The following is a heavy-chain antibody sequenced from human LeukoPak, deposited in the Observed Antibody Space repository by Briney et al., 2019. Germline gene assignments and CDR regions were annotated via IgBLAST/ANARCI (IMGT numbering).Heavy chain of an antibody. D-gene: IGHD3-10*01. V-gene: IGHV1-2*02. CDR3: ARNIWFGESADAFDI. J-gene: IGHJ3*02. CDR2: INPKSGGT. Sequence: GASVKVSCKASGYTFTGYYMHWVRQAPGQGLECMGWINPKSGGTNYAQKFQGRVTMTRDKSIRTAYMELSRLTSDDTAVYYCARNIWFGESADAFDIWGQGTMVTVSS. CDR1: GYTFTGYY.